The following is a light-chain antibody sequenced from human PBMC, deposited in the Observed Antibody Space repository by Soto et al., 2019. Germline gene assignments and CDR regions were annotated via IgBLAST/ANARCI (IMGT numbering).Light chain of an antibody. CDR3: QQYGSLYT. CDR1: QSVSSNY. Sequence: EIVLTQSPGTLSLSPGESATLSCRASQSVSSNYLAWYQQKPGQAPRLLIYGASSRATGMPDRFSGSGSGADFTLSISMLEPEDSAVYYCQQYGSLYTFDKETKLEIK. CDR2: GAS. J-gene: IGKJ2*01. V-gene: IGKV3-20*01.